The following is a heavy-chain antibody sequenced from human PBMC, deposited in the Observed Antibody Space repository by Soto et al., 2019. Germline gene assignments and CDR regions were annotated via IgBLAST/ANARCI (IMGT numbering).Heavy chain of an antibody. V-gene: IGHV3-21*01. Sequence: EVQLVESGGGLVKPGGSLRLSCAASGFTFSSYSMNWVRQAPGKGLEWVSSISSSSSYIYYADSVKGRFTISRDNAKXXLYRQRNSVRAEDMAVYDCARGQGSGYPGDGAFDIWGQGTMVTVSS. CDR2: ISSSSSYI. CDR3: ARGQGSGYPGDGAFDI. D-gene: IGHD5-12*01. J-gene: IGHJ3*02. CDR1: GFTFSSYS.